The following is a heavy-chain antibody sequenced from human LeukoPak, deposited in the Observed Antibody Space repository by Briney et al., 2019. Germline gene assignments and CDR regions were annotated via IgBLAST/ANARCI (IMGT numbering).Heavy chain of an antibody. V-gene: IGHV1-2*02. D-gene: IGHD6-19*01. Sequence: ASVKVSCKASRGTFSSYAISWVRQAPGQGLEWMGWINPNSGGTNYAQKFQGRVTMTRDTSISTAYMELSRLRSDDTAVYYCARDYSSGPLDVWGKGTTVTVSS. CDR2: INPNSGGT. CDR3: ARDYSSGPLDV. J-gene: IGHJ6*04. CDR1: RGTFSSYA.